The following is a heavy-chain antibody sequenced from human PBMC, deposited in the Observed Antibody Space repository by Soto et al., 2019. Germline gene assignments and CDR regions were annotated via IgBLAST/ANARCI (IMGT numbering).Heavy chain of an antibody. V-gene: IGHV1-69*12. D-gene: IGHD6-13*01. CDR2: IIPIFGTA. J-gene: IGHJ6*02. CDR1: GGTFSSYA. Sequence: QVQLVQSGAEVKKPGSSVKVSCKASGGTFSSYAISWVRQAPGQGLEWMGGIIPIFGTANYAQKFQGRVTITADESTSTAYMELSSLRSEDTAVYYCARDVPQYSSSWFRSEVYYGMDVWGQGTTVTVSS. CDR3: ARDVPQYSSSWFRSEVYYGMDV.